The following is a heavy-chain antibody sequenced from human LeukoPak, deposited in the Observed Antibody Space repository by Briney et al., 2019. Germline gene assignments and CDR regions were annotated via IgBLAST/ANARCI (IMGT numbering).Heavy chain of an antibody. CDR1: GFTVSSNS. V-gene: IGHV3-53*01. D-gene: IGHD5-24*01. J-gene: IGHJ5*02. Sequence: GGSLRLSCTVSGFTVSSNSMSWVRQAPGKGLEWVSFIYSDNTHYSDSVKGRFTISRDNSKNTLYLQMNSLRAEDTAVYYCARDSLDGYNWFDPWGQGTLVTVSS. CDR2: IYSDNT. CDR3: ARDSLDGYNWFDP.